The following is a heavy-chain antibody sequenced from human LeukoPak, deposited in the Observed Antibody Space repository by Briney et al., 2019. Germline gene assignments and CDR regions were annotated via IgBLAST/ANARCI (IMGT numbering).Heavy chain of an antibody. CDR3: ARDQEGFDY. J-gene: IGHJ4*02. CDR1: GYTFTSNY. Sequence: ASVKVSCKASGYTFTSNYIHWVRQAPGQGLEWMGMIYPRDGSTSYAQKFQGRVTMTRDTSTSTVHMELSGLRSEDTAVYYCARDQEGFDYWGQGTLITVSS. CDR2: IYPRDGST. V-gene: IGHV1-46*01.